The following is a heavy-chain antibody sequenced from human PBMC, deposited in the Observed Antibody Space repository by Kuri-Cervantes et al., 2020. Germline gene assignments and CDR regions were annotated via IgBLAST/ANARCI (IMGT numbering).Heavy chain of an antibody. D-gene: IGHD5-18*01. Sequence: GAVQVTCKASGYTFTDFYLHWVRQAPGHGLEWMGWINPKSGDTKYAQNFQGRVTMTRDTSISTAYMTVGRLRSDDTAVYYCATLYTYGLPDYLDPWGQGTLVTVSS. CDR1: GYTFTDFY. J-gene: IGHJ5*02. V-gene: IGHV1-2*02. CDR3: ATLYTYGLPDYLDP. CDR2: INPKSGDT.